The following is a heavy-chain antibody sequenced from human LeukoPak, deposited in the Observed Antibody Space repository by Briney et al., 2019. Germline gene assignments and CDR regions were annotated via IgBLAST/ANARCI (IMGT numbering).Heavy chain of an antibody. CDR2: ISSGGGTT. D-gene: IGHD6-25*01. CDR1: GFTSSNYA. CDR3: VRASGWFDP. Sequence: GGSLRLSCSASGFTSSNYAMHWVRQAPGKGLEYVSAISSGGGTTYYADSVKGRFTISRDTSKNTLYLQMTSLKPEDTALYYCVRASGWFDPWGQGTLVTVSS. J-gene: IGHJ5*02. V-gene: IGHV3-64D*06.